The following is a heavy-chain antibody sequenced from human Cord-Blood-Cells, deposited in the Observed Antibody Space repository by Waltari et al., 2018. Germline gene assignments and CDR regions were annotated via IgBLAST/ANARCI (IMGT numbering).Heavy chain of an antibody. CDR3: ARGPLPRGAFDI. V-gene: IGHV2-70*04. Sequence: SLQASVPALVKRPQTITLTRTFPGFSHSTSGIGVNWIRQPPWKALKWLARIDWDDDKFYSTSLKTRLTISQDTSKNQVVLTMTNMDPVDTATYYCARGPLPRGAFDIWCQGTMVTVSS. J-gene: IGHJ3*02. CDR2: IDWDDDK. D-gene: IGHD3-10*01. CDR1: GFSHSTSGIG.